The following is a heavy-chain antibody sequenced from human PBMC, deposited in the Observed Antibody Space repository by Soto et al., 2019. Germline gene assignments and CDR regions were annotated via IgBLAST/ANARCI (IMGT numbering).Heavy chain of an antibody. Sequence: QVQLVQSGAEVKKPGASVKVSCKASGDTFTSYYMHWVRQAPGQGLEWMGIINPSGGSTSYAQKFQGRVTMTRDTSTSTVYMELSSLRSEDTAVYYCARAFGYGSGSYLFDPWGQGTLVTVSS. CDR2: INPSGGST. J-gene: IGHJ5*02. D-gene: IGHD3-10*01. CDR1: GDTFTSYY. CDR3: ARAFGYGSGSYLFDP. V-gene: IGHV1-46*01.